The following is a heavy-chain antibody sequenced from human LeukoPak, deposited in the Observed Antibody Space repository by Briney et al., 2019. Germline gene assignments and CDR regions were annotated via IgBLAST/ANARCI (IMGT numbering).Heavy chain of an antibody. Sequence: GASVKLFCKSSGYTFTSYGIRWVRQAPGQGLEWMGWISAYNGNTHYAQKLQGRVTMTPDTSTSTVYMELRSLRSDDTAVYYCARGSPPRRNYDSRGYYSYYFDYWGQGTLVTVSS. CDR3: ARGSPPRRNYDSRGYYSYYFDY. V-gene: IGHV1-18*01. CDR2: ISAYNGNT. J-gene: IGHJ4*02. CDR1: GYTFTSYG. D-gene: IGHD3-22*01.